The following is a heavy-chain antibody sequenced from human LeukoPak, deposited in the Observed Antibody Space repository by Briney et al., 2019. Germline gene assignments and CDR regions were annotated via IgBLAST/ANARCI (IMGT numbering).Heavy chain of an antibody. V-gene: IGHV3-30*04. CDR2: ISYDGSNK. CDR1: GFTFSSYA. CDR3: ARDNGDYFDY. J-gene: IGHJ4*02. D-gene: IGHD2-8*01. Sequence: GGSLRLSCAAPGFTFSSYAMHGVRQAPGKGLEWVAVISYDGSNKYYADSVKGRFTISRDNSKNTLYLQMNSLRAEDTAVYYCARDNGDYFDYWGQGTLVTVSS.